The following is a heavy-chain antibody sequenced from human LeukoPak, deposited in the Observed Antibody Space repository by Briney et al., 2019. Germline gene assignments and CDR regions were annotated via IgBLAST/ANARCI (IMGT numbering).Heavy chain of an antibody. CDR2: IYYSGST. V-gene: IGHV4-39*07. CDR3: ARDVGRYSGSYWAYFDY. J-gene: IGHJ4*02. CDR1: GGSISSSSYY. Sequence: SETLSLTCTVSGGSISSSSYYWGWIRQPPGKGLEWIGSIYYSGSTYYNPSLKSRVTISVDTSKNQFSLKLSSVTAADTAVYYCARDVGRYSGSYWAYFDYWGQGTLVTVSS. D-gene: IGHD1-26*01.